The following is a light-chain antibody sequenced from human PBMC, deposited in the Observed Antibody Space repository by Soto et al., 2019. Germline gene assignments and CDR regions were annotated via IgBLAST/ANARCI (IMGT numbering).Light chain of an antibody. V-gene: IGKV3-20*01. Sequence: EIVLPQSPGTLSLSPGESATLSCRASQSVTSSYLAWYQQKPGQAPRLLIYDASNRATGIPARFSGSGSGTDFTLTIRSLEPEDLAVYYCRQYGRSLEFAFGGGTKVDIK. CDR3: RQYGRSLEFA. J-gene: IGKJ4*01. CDR1: QSVTSSY. CDR2: DAS.